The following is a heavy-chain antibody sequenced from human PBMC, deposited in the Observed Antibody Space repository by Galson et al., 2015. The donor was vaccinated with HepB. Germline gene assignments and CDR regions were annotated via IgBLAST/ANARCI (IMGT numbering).Heavy chain of an antibody. Sequence: SCAASGFTFSDYYMSWIRQAPGKGLEWVSYISSSSSYTNYADSVKGRFTISRDNAKNSLYLQMNGLRAEDTAVYYCAGGLDYGDYVDYWGQGTLVTVSS. V-gene: IGHV3-11*05. CDR2: ISSSSSYT. CDR1: GFTFSDYY. J-gene: IGHJ4*02. CDR3: AGGLDYGDYVDY. D-gene: IGHD4-17*01.